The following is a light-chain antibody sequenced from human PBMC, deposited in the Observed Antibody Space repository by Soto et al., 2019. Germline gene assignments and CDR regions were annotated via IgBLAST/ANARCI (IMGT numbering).Light chain of an antibody. V-gene: IGKV3-20*01. CDR3: QQYITSPPT. Sequence: ENVFKQSPGTPSFFPGEKDTLSRRAIQSVSSNSLAWYQQKRGQAPRLLIYDASSRATGIPDRFSGSGSGTDFTLTISRLEPEDFAVYYCQQYITSPPTFGGGTKVDIK. CDR2: DAS. CDR1: QSVSSNS. J-gene: IGKJ4*01.